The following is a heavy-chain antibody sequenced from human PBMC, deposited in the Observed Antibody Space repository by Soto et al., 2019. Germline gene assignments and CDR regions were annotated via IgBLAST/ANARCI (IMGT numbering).Heavy chain of an antibody. V-gene: IGHV3-30-3*01. CDR1: GFTFSSYA. CDR2: ISYDGSNK. J-gene: IGHJ3*02. Sequence: GGSLRLSCAASGFTFSSYAMHWVRQAPGKGLEWVAVISYDGSNKYYADSVKGRFTISRDNSKNTLCLQMNSLRAEDTAVYYSARDRYYGSDFGTRAFDIWGQGTMDTVSS. CDR3: ARDRYYGSDFGTRAFDI. D-gene: IGHD3-10*01.